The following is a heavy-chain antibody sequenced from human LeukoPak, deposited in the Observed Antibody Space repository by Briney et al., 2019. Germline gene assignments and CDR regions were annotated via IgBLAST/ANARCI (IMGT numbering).Heavy chain of an antibody. Sequence: GESLKISCKGSGSRFTSYWIAWVRQMPGKGLEWMGIIYPGDSDTRYSPSFQGQVTISVDKSFSTAYLQWSSLKASDTAMYYCARVAGSHELDAFDIWGQRTMVTVSS. D-gene: IGHD1-26*01. CDR3: ARVAGSHELDAFDI. V-gene: IGHV5-51*01. J-gene: IGHJ3*02. CDR2: IYPGDSDT. CDR1: GSRFTSYW.